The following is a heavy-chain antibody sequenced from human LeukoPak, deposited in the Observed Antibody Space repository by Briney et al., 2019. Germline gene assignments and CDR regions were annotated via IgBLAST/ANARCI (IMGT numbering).Heavy chain of an antibody. J-gene: IGHJ4*02. CDR1: GFXFSTYP. Sequence: GGSLRLSCVASGFXFSTYPMSWVRQAAGKGLEWVSAISGGGVNTYYADSVKGRFTISRDESKNTLYLQINSLRAEDTAVYYCAKSVGYHSDRSGYYWLGTFDSWGQGTLVTVSS. V-gene: IGHV3-23*01. D-gene: IGHD3-22*01. CDR2: ISGGGVNT. CDR3: AKSVGYHSDRSGYYWLGTFDS.